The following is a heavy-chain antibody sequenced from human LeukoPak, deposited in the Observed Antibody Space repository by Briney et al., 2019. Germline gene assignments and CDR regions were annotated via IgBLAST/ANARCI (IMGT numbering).Heavy chain of an antibody. CDR1: GYSFTSYW. CDR3: ARHGASAGYSSSWYGN. Sequence: GESLQISCKASGYSFTSYWIGWVRQMPGKGLEWMGIIYPGDSDTGYSASFQGQVTISADKSISTAYLQWSSLKASDTAMYYCARHGASAGYSSSWYGNWGQGTLVTVPS. CDR2: IYPGDSDT. V-gene: IGHV5-51*01. J-gene: IGHJ4*02. D-gene: IGHD6-13*01.